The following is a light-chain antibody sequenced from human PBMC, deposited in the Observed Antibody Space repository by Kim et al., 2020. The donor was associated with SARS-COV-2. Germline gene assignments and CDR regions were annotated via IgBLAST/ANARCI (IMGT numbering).Light chain of an antibody. CDR2: DVR. V-gene: IGLV2-14*03. Sequence: PRQSITTSCTGTSSVVDGYNYVSWYHHHPGKAPKLMIYDVRDRPSGVSNRFSGSKSGNTASLTISGLQAEDEADYCCSSYTSGAWVFGGGTKVTVL. CDR1: SSVVDGYNY. CDR3: SSYTSGAWV. J-gene: IGLJ3*02.